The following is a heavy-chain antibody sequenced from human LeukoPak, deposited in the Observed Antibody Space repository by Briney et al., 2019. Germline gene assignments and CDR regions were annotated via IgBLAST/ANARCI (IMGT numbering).Heavy chain of an antibody. CDR2: IYYSGST. Sequence: SETLSLTCTVSGGSISGYYWTWIRQPPGKGLELIGYIYYSGSTDYNPSLKSRVTISVDTSKNQFSLKLSSVTAADTAVYFCARLLWFGETHYYMDVWGKGTTVTISS. CDR1: GGSISGYY. V-gene: IGHV4-59*01. CDR3: ARLLWFGETHYYMDV. J-gene: IGHJ6*03. D-gene: IGHD3-10*01.